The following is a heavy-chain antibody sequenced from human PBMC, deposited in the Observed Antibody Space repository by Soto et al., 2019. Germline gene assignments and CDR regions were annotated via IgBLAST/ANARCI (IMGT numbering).Heavy chain of an antibody. CDR3: ARHANRNYYDAFDI. CDR2: IFYSGST. Sequence: QLQLQESGPGLVKPSETLSLTCTVSGGSITSGTYYWGWIRQPPGKGLEWIGSIFYSGSTYYNPSLKNRATISIDTSKNQFSLKLTSVTAADTAVYYCARHANRNYYDAFDIWGQGTVVTVSS. D-gene: IGHD3-10*01. CDR1: GGSITSGTYY. J-gene: IGHJ3*02. V-gene: IGHV4-39*01.